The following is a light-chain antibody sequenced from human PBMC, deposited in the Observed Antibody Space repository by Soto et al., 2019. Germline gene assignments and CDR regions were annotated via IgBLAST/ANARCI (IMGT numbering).Light chain of an antibody. CDR1: SSNIGSNY. V-gene: IGLV1-47*01. J-gene: IGLJ2*01. Sequence: QSVLTQPPSASGTPGQRVTISCSGSSSNIGSNYVYWYQQFPGTAPKLLIYRNNQRPSGVPDRFSGSKSGTSASLAISGLPSEEESDYYCGAWDDSLSGVVFGGGTKLTVL. CDR2: RNN. CDR3: GAWDDSLSGVV.